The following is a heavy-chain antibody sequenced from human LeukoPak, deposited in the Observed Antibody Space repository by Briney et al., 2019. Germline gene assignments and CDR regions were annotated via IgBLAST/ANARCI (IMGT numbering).Heavy chain of an antibody. D-gene: IGHD3-10*01. V-gene: IGHV3-30*03. CDR2: ISYDGGNK. J-gene: IGHJ4*02. CDR3: ARDYYKIDY. CDR1: GFTFTIYG. Sequence: PGGSLRLSCAASGFTFTIYGIRWVRQAPGKGLEWVAVISYDGGNKYYADSVKGRFTISRDNSKNTLYLQMNSLRPEDTAVYYCARDYYKIDYWGQGTLVTVSS.